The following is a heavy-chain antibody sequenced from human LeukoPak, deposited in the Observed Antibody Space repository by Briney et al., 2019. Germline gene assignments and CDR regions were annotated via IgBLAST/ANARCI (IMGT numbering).Heavy chain of an antibody. CDR2: IIPIFGTA. Sequence: ASVKVSCKASGGTFSSYAISWVRQAPGQGLEWMGGIIPIFGTANYAQKFQGRVTITADESMSTAYMELSSLRSEDTAVYYCARDLYENYYYYGMDVWGQGTTVTVSS. CDR1: GGTFSSYA. D-gene: IGHD2-8*01. CDR3: ARDLYENYYYYGMDV. V-gene: IGHV1-69*13. J-gene: IGHJ6*02.